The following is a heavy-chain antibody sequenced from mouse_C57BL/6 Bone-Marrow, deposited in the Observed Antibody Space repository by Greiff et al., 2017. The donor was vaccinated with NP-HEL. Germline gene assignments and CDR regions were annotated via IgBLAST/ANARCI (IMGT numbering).Heavy chain of an antibody. CDR3: TRWWLLGFDY. CDR1: GYTFTDYE. J-gene: IGHJ2*01. D-gene: IGHD2-3*01. Sequence: VNVVESGAELVRPGASVTLSCKASGYTFTDYEMHWVKQTPVHGLEWIGAIDPETGGTAYNQKFKGKAILTADKSSSTAYMELRSLTSEDSAVYYCTRWWLLGFDYWGQGTTLTVSS. CDR2: IDPETGGT. V-gene: IGHV1-15*01.